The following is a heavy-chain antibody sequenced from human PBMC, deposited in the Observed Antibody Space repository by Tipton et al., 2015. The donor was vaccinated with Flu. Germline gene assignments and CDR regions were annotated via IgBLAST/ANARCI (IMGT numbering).Heavy chain of an antibody. Sequence: SGFTFRTNGMHRVRQAPGKGLEWVAHIRSDETTEYADSVKGRFTISRDNSKDMLYLQMNSLRAEDTAVFYCAKSGGFDSWNQGALVIVSS. D-gene: IGHD1-26*01. V-gene: IGHV3-30*02. J-gene: IGHJ4*02. CDR3: AKSGGFDS. CDR1: GFTFRTNG. CDR2: IRSDETTE.